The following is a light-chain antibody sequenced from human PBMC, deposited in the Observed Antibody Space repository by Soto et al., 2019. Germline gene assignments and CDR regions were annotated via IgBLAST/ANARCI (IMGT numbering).Light chain of an antibody. CDR2: EGS. Sequence: QSALTQPASVSGSPGQSITISCTGTSSDVGSYNLVSWYQQHPGKAPKLMTYEGSKRPSGVSNRFSGSKSGNTASLTISGLQAEDEADYYCCSYAGSSTSVFGGGTKVTVL. CDR1: SSDVGSYNL. V-gene: IGLV2-23*01. CDR3: CSYAGSSTSV. J-gene: IGLJ2*01.